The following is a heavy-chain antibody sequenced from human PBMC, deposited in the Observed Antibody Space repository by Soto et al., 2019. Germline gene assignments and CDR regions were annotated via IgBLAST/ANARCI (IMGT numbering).Heavy chain of an antibody. CDR2: ISSSSSYI. CDR3: ARETLGRPYYDFWSGYYFPYYYYYYGMDV. CDR1: GFTFSSYS. D-gene: IGHD3-3*01. J-gene: IGHJ6*02. Sequence: PGGSLRLSCAASGFTFSSYSMNWVRQAPGKGLEWVSSISSSSSYIYYADSVKGRFTISRDNAKNSLYLQMNSLRAEDTAVYYCARETLGRPYYDFWSGYYFPYYYYYYGMDVWGQGTTVTVSS. V-gene: IGHV3-21*01.